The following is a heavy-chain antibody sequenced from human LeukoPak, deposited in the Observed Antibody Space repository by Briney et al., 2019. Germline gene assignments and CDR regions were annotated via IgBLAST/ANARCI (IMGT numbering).Heavy chain of an antibody. J-gene: IGHJ4*02. CDR1: GGTFSSYA. Sequence: ASVKVSCKASGGTFSSYAISWVRQAPGQGLEWMGRIIPIFGTANYAQKFQGRVTITTDESTSTAYMELSSLRSEDTAVYYCARDFVAAADLTQFDYWGQGTLVTVSS. CDR3: ARDFVAAADLTQFDY. V-gene: IGHV1-69*05. CDR2: IIPIFGTA. D-gene: IGHD6-13*01.